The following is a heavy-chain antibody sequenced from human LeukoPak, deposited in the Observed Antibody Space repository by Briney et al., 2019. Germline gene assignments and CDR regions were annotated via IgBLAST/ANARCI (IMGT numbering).Heavy chain of an antibody. Sequence: ASVKVSCKASGYTFTSYGISWVRQAPGQGLEWMGWISAYNGNTNYAQKLQGRVTMTTDTSTSTAYMELRSLRSDDTAVYYCARDYRDTAMVHDAFDIWGQGTMVTVSS. D-gene: IGHD5-18*01. CDR2: ISAYNGNT. V-gene: IGHV1-18*01. J-gene: IGHJ3*02. CDR3: ARDYRDTAMVHDAFDI. CDR1: GYTFTSYG.